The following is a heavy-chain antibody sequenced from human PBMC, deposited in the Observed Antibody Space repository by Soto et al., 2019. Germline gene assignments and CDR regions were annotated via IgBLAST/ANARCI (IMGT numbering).Heavy chain of an antibody. V-gene: IGHV3-23*01. J-gene: IGHJ1*01. Sequence: EAQLLESGGDLIQPGGSLTLSCAASGFTFASHAMSRVRQAPGKGLEWVSGISANGGRANYADSVKGRFSLSRDNSKNTMFLQMDSLTAEDTAIYYCASWVIALGGTGYFRHWGQGTLVTVSS. CDR2: ISANGGRA. D-gene: IGHD6-19*01. CDR1: GFTFASHA. CDR3: ASWVIALGGTGYFRH.